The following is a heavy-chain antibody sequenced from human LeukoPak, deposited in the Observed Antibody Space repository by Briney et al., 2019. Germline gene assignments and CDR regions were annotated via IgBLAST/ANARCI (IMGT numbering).Heavy chain of an antibody. J-gene: IGHJ4*02. Sequence: GGSLRLSCAASGFTFSSYSTNWVRQAPGKGLEWVSYISSSGSTIYYADSVKGRFTISRDNAKNSLYLQMNSLRAEDTAVYYCARLRGWCDYWGQGTLVTVSS. CDR1: GFTFSSYS. V-gene: IGHV3-48*01. CDR3: ARLRGWCDY. D-gene: IGHD6-19*01. CDR2: ISSSGSTI.